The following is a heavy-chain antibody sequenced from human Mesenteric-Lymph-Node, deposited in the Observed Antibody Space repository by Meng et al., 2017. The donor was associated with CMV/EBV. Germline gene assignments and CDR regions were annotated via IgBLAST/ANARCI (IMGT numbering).Heavy chain of an antibody. D-gene: IGHD2-2*01. V-gene: IGHV4-39*01. J-gene: IGHJ5*01. CDR3: ARGQLIVVVPAAIVNWFDP. CDR2: ISYSGTT. Sequence: GSLRLSCSVSGGSISSSPSYWGWIRQPPGKGLEWMTIISYSGTTFYNPSLGSRVTTSVDTSKNQFSLKLSSVTAADTAVYYCARGQLIVVVPAAIVNWFDPWGQGTLVTVSS. CDR1: GGSISSSPSY.